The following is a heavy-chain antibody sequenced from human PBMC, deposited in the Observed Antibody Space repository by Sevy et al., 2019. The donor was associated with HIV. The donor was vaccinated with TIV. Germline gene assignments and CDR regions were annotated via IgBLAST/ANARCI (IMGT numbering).Heavy chain of an antibody. CDR1: VFRFGSQA. J-gene: IGHJ4*01. Sequence: GGSLRLSCVGSVFRFGSQARSWVRQAPGKGLEWVSGMSGRGDSRGYAHSVKGRFTISRDNSKNTVYLQMNSLTAEDTALYYCAKDVPDQSWYDDFWSGSPCFDYWGRGILVTVSS. CDR2: MSGRGDSR. CDR3: AKDVPDQSWYDDFWSGSPCFDY. V-gene: IGHV3-23*01. D-gene: IGHD3-3*01.